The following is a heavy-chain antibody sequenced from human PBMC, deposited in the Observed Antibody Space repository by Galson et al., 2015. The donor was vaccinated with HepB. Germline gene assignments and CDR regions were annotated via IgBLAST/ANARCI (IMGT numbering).Heavy chain of an antibody. Sequence: SVKVSCKASGYTFTSYDMNWVRQAPGQGLEWMGIMSPNSGNTDYAQKFQGRVTMTRNTSMSAAYMELSSLTSEDTAVSYCARGPLNWEFDYGGQGTLVTVSS. CDR1: GYTFTSYD. CDR3: ARGPLNWEFDY. V-gene: IGHV1-8*01. J-gene: IGHJ4*02. CDR2: MSPNSGNT. D-gene: IGHD7-27*01.